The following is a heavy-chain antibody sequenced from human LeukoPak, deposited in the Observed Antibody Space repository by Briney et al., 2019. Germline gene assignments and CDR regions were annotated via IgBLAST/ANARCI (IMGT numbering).Heavy chain of an antibody. CDR3: ARGPEYSSSWFGRFNYYYYMDV. CDR1: GYTFTSYD. Sequence: ASVKVSCKASGYTFTSYDINWVRQATGQGLEWMGWMNPNSGNTGYAQKFQGRVTMTRNTSISTTYMELSGLRSEDTAVYYCARGPEYSSSWFGRFNYYYYMDVWGKGTTVTVSS. V-gene: IGHV1-8*01. D-gene: IGHD6-13*01. CDR2: MNPNSGNT. J-gene: IGHJ6*03.